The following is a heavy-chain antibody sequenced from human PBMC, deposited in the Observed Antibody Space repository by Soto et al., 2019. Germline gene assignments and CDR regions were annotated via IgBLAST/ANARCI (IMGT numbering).Heavy chain of an antibody. CDR2: ISSRSSTI. Sequence: GGSLRLSCAASGFTFSSYSMNWVRQAPGKGLEWVSYISSRSSTIYYADSVKGRFTISRDNAKNSLYLQMNSLRDEDTAVDYCAKDSYTVTTSLYYYGMDVWGQGTTVNVSS. D-gene: IGHD4-4*01. V-gene: IGHV3-48*02. CDR3: AKDSYTVTTSLYYYGMDV. J-gene: IGHJ6*02. CDR1: GFTFSSYS.